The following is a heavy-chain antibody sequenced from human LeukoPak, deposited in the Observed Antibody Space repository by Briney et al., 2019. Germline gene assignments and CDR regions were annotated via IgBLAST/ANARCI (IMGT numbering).Heavy chain of an antibody. V-gene: IGHV3-74*01. CDR3: ARSISVRYSFDC. CDR2: INSDGSST. CDR1: KFTFSSYW. Sequence: GGSLRLSCAASKFTFSSYWMHWVRQAPGEGLVWVSRINSDGSSTNYADSVKGRFTISRDSAKNTLYLQMKSLRAEDTAVYYCARSISVRYSFDCWGQGTLVTVSS. J-gene: IGHJ4*02. D-gene: IGHD1-26*01.